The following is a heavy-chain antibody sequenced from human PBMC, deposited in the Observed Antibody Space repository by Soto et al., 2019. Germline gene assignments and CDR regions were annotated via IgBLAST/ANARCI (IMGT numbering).Heavy chain of an antibody. D-gene: IGHD2-2*01. Sequence: QVQLVQSGAEVKKPGSSVKVSCKASGGTFSGYAISWVRQAPGQGLEWMGGIIPIFGTANYAQKFQGRVTITADESTSTAYMELSSLRSEDTAVYYCARAMNTAELLWPFDYWGQGTLVTVSS. CDR3: ARAMNTAELLWPFDY. CDR2: IIPIFGTA. CDR1: GGTFSGYA. V-gene: IGHV1-69*01. J-gene: IGHJ4*02.